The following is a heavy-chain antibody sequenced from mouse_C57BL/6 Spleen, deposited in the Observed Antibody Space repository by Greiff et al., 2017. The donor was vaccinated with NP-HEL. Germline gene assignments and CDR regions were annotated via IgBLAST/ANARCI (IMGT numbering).Heavy chain of an antibody. CDR1: GFTFSSYA. J-gene: IGHJ4*01. CDR2: ISSGGDYI. Sequence: EVKVVESGEGLVKPGGSLKLSCAASGFTFSSYAMSWVRQTPEKRLEWVAYISSGGDYIYYADTVKGRFTISRDNARNTLYLQMSSLKSEDTAMYYCTREREWDYAMDYWGQGTSVTVSS. CDR3: TREREWDYAMDY. V-gene: IGHV5-9-1*02.